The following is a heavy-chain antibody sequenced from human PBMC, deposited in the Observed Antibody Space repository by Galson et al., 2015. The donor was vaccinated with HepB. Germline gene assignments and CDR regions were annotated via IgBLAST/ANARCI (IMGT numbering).Heavy chain of an antibody. CDR2: ISAYNGNT. Sequence: SVKVSCKASGYTFTSYGISWVRQAPGQGLEWMGWISAYNGNTNYAQKLQGRVTMTTDTSTSTAYMELRSLRSDDTAVYYCARDGAFYDYVWGSYLWDYWGQGTLVTVSS. J-gene: IGHJ4*02. CDR3: ARDGAFYDYVWGSYLWDY. CDR1: GYTFTSYG. V-gene: IGHV1-18*01. D-gene: IGHD3-16*01.